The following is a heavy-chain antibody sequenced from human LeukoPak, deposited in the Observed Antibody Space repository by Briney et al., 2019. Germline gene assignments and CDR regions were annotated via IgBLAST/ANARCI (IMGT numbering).Heavy chain of an antibody. V-gene: IGHV1-18*01. Sequence: GASVKVSCKTSGYTFSSFGITWVRQAPGQGLEWMGWISAYNGNTNYAQKLQGRVTMTTDTSTSTAYMELRSLRSDDTAVYYCARGAPVVVPAASPDYYYYMDVWGKGTTVTVSS. D-gene: IGHD2-2*01. CDR2: ISAYNGNT. CDR1: GYTFSSFG. J-gene: IGHJ6*03. CDR3: ARGAPVVVPAASPDYYYYMDV.